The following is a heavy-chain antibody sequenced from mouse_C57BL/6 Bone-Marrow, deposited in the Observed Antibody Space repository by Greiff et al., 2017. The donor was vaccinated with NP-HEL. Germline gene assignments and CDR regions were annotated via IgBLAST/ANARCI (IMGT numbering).Heavy chain of an antibody. V-gene: IGHV5-6*01. CDR3: ERHLRFFY. CDR1: GFTFSSYG. D-gene: IGHD2-10*01. Sequence: EVQGVESGGDLVKPGGSLKLSCAASGFTFSSYGMSWVRQTPDKRLEWVATISSGGSYTYYPDSVKGRFTISRDNAKNTLYLQMSSLKSEDTAMYYCERHLRFFYWGQGTLVTVSA. CDR2: ISSGGSYT. J-gene: IGHJ3*01.